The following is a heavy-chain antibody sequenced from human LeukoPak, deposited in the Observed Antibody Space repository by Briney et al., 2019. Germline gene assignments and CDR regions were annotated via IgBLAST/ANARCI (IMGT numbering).Heavy chain of an antibody. CDR1: GGSISSGDYY. CDR2: IYYSGST. CDR3: ARGGARITMIVVV. V-gene: IGHV4-30-4*01. D-gene: IGHD3-22*01. J-gene: IGHJ4*02. Sequence: SETLSLTCTVSGGSISSGDYYWSWIRQPPGKGLEWIGYIYYSGSTYYNPSPKSRVTISVDTSKNQFSLKLSSVTAADTAVYYCARGGARITMIVVVWGQGTLVTVSS.